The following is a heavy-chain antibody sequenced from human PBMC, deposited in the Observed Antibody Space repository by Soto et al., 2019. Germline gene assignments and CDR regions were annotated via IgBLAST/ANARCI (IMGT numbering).Heavy chain of an antibody. Sequence: ASVKVSCKASGYTFTSYGISWVRQAPGQGLEWMGWISAYNGNTNYAQKLQGRVTMTTDTSTSTAYMELRSLRSDDTAVYYCARDRRRYSSGLVWFEPWGQGTLVTVSS. CDR1: GYTFTSYG. D-gene: IGHD6-19*01. CDR2: ISAYNGNT. V-gene: IGHV1-18*01. CDR3: ARDRRRYSSGLVWFEP. J-gene: IGHJ5*02.